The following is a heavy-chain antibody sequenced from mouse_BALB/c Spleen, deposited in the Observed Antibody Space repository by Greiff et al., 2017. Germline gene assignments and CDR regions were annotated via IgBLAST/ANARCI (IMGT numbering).Heavy chain of an antibody. CDR2: ISYDGSN. V-gene: IGHV3-6*02. J-gene: IGHJ4*01. CDR1: GYSITSGYY. CDR3: ARYYGILYYYAMDY. D-gene: IGHD2-1*01. Sequence: ESGPGLVKPSQSLSLTCSVTGYSITSGYYWNWIRQFPGNKLEWMGYISYDGSNNYNPSLKNRISITRDTSKNQFFLKLNSVTTEDTATYYCARYYGILYYYAMDYWGQGTSVTVSS.